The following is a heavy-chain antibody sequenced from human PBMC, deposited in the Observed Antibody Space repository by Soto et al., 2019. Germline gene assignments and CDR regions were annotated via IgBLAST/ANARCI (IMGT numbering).Heavy chain of an antibody. D-gene: IGHD3-3*01. V-gene: IGHV3-7*01. CDR1: EFIFSTYW. CDR2: IKQEGSET. CDR3: ARQGRGRFSWYFDL. J-gene: IGHJ2*01. Sequence: EVQLVESGGGLVQPGGSLRLSCAAPEFIFSTYWMSWVRQAPGKGLEWVATIKQEGSETYYVDSVEGRFTISRDNAKNSLHLQMNSLRVEDTAVYYCARQGRGRFSWYFDLWGRGTLVTVSS.